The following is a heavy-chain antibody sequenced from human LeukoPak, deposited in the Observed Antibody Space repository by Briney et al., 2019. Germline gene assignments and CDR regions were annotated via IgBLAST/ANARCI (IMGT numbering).Heavy chain of an antibody. CDR2: ISSSGRYI. CDR1: GFIFRSYA. CDR3: ARDLGRDISCYDY. D-gene: IGHD2-15*01. Sequence: GGSLRLSCVGSGFIFRSYAVTWVRQAPGKGLDWVSTISSSGRYIYYADSLRGRFTISRDNAKNSLYLQMNSLRAEDTAVYYCARDLGRDISCYDYWGQGTLVTVSS. V-gene: IGHV3-21*01. J-gene: IGHJ4*02.